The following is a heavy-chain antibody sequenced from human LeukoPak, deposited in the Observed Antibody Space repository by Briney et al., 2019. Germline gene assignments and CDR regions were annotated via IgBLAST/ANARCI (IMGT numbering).Heavy chain of an antibody. CDR3: ATDLWRPGAVTSLGLDY. CDR2: FDPEDGET. CDR1: GYTLTELS. V-gene: IGHV1-24*01. D-gene: IGHD4-17*01. Sequence: ASVKVSCKVSGYTLTELSMHWVRQAPGKGLEWMGGFDPEDGETIYAQKFQDRVTMTEDTSTDTAYMELSSLRSEDTAVYYCATDLWRPGAVTSLGLDYWGQGTLVTVSS. J-gene: IGHJ4*02.